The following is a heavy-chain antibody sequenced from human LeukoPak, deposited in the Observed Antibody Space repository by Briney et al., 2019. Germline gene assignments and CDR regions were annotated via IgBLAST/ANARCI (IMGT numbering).Heavy chain of an antibody. J-gene: IGHJ4*02. CDR1: GGSFSGFS. V-gene: IGHV4-34*01. CDR2: INPSGST. D-gene: IGHD2-21*02. CDR3: ARGRCGGGCLALGY. Sequence: SETLSLTCAVYGGSFSGFSWTWIRQPPGKGLEWIGEINPSGSTNYSPSLKSRVTISVDTSVNQFSLKLRSVTAADTAVYYCARGRCGGGCLALGYWGQGTLVIVSS.